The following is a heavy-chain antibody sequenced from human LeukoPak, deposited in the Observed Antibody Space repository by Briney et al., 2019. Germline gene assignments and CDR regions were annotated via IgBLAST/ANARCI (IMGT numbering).Heavy chain of an antibody. J-gene: IGHJ4*02. CDR2: IKQDGSEK. CDR1: GFTFSNYW. D-gene: IGHD7-27*01. V-gene: IGHV3-7*03. Sequence: GGSLRLSCVASGFTFSNYWRSWARQAPGKGLEWVANIKQDGSEKYYVDSVKGRFTISRDNAKNSLYLQMISLRAEDTAVYYCARTGDSHYWGQGTLVTVSS. CDR3: ARTGDSHY.